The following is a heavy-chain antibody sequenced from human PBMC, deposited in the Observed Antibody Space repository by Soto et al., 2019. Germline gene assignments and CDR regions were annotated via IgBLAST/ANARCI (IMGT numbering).Heavy chain of an antibody. Sequence: QVQLVESGGGVVQPGRSLRLSCAASGFTFTSYAMHWVRQAPGKGLEWVAVISYDGSNKYNADSVKGRFTISRDNSKNTLYLQMSSLRAEETAVYCCAREGYSSGWYGRIDPWGQGTLVTVSS. V-gene: IGHV3-30-3*01. CDR3: AREGYSSGWYGRIDP. J-gene: IGHJ5*02. CDR2: ISYDGSNK. D-gene: IGHD6-19*01. CDR1: GFTFTSYA.